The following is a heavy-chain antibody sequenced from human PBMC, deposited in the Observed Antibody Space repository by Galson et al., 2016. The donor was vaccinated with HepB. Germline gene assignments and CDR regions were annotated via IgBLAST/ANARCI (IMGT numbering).Heavy chain of an antibody. CDR1: GFTFSTYA. CDR3: ARDGGIPGAAFDI. J-gene: IGHJ3*02. Sequence: SLRLSCAASGFTFSTYAMSWVRPAPGKGLEWVSLISGSGSSTFYADSVQGRFTISRDNSQNTLYLQMNSLRDEDTAVYYCARDGGIPGAAFDIWGQGTMVTVSS. D-gene: IGHD3-16*01. V-gene: IGHV3-23*01. CDR2: ISGSGSST.